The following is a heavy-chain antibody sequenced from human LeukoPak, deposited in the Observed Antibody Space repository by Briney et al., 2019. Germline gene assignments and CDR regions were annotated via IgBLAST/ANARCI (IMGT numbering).Heavy chain of an antibody. Sequence: PSETLSLTCTVSGSSFNSYYWSWLRQPAGKGLEWFGRIHTSGGGDYSPSLQSRVTISVDMSKKEFSLKLTSVTAADTAVYYCARDIVYLIDEDYGWGQGTLVTVSS. J-gene: IGHJ4*02. CDR1: GSSFNSYY. CDR2: IHTSGGG. D-gene: IGHD4-17*01. V-gene: IGHV4-4*07. CDR3: ARDIVYLIDEDYG.